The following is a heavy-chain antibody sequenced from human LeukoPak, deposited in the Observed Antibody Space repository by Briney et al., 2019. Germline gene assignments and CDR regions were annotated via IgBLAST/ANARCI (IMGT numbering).Heavy chain of an antibody. Sequence: ASVKVSCKVSGYTLTELSMHGVRQAPGKGREWMGGFDPEDCETIYAQKFQGRVTMTENPSTDTAYMELSSLRSEDTAVYYCATEPLDYDILTGYYRGGYFDYWGQGTLVTVSS. CDR3: ATEPLDYDILTGYYRGGYFDY. D-gene: IGHD3-9*01. J-gene: IGHJ4*02. CDR1: GYTLTELS. CDR2: FDPEDCET. V-gene: IGHV1-24*01.